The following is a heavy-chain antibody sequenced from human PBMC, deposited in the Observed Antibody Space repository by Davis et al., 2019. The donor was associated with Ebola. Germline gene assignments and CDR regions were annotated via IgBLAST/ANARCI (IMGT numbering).Heavy chain of an antibody. D-gene: IGHD2-8*01. J-gene: IGHJ5*02. CDR1: GGSISSSSYY. CDR2: IYYSGST. V-gene: IGHV4-39*01. Sequence: PSETLSLTCTVSGGSISSSSYYWGWIRQPPGKGLEWIGSIYYSGSTYYNPSLKSRVTISVDTSKNQFSLKLSSVTAADTAVYYCSCEWCMPTNWFDPWGQGTLVTVSS. CDR3: SCEWCMPTNWFDP.